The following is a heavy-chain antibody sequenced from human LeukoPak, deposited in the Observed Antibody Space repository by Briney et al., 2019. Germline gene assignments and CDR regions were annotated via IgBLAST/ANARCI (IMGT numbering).Heavy chain of an antibody. Sequence: GGPLRLSCAASGFTFSNYEMNWVRQAPGKGLEWVSYISSGGSTIYYADSVKGRFTISRDNAKNSLFLQMNSLRAEDTAVYYCARGRVGTTTPFDYWGQGTLVTVSS. D-gene: IGHD1-26*01. CDR1: GFTFSNYE. V-gene: IGHV3-48*03. CDR3: ARGRVGTTTPFDY. J-gene: IGHJ4*02. CDR2: ISSGGSTI.